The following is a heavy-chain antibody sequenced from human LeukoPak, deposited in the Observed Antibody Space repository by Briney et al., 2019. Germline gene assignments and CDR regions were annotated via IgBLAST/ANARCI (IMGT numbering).Heavy chain of an antibody. CDR3: ARLTGAGVYFDY. J-gene: IGHJ4*02. V-gene: IGHV4-34*01. CDR1: GGSFSGYY. D-gene: IGHD2-8*02. CDR2: INRSGST. Sequence: SETLSLTCAVYGGSFSGYYWSWIRQPPGKGLEWIGEINRSGSTNYNPSLKSRVTISVDTSKNQFSLKLSSVTAADTAVYYCARLTGAGVYFDYWGQGTLVTVSS.